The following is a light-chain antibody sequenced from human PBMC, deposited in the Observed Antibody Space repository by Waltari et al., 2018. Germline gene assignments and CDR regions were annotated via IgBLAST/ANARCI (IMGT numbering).Light chain of an antibody. CDR1: SSDVGSYNR. V-gene: IGLV2-18*02. J-gene: IGLJ2*01. CDR2: EFT. Sequence: QSALTQPPSVSGSPGQSVTISCTGTSSDVGSYNRVSWYQQPPGTAPKRMIYEFTNRPSGVPDLFSGSKSGNTASLTISGLQADDEADYYCSSYTIRSTWVFGGGTRVTVL. CDR3: SSYTIRSTWV.